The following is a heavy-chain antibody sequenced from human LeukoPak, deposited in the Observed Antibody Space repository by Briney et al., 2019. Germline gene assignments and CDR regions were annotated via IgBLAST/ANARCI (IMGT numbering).Heavy chain of an antibody. CDR3: ARALTYCSGGSCYSAFDI. CDR1: GFTFNSYA. J-gene: IGHJ3*02. CDR2: ISGSGGST. V-gene: IGHV3-23*01. D-gene: IGHD2-15*01. Sequence: GGSLRLSCAASGFTFNSYAMSWVRQAPGKGLEWVSGISGSGGSTYYADSVKGRFTISRDNSKNTLFLQMNSLRAEDTAVFYCARALTYCSGGSCYSAFDIWGQGTMVSVSS.